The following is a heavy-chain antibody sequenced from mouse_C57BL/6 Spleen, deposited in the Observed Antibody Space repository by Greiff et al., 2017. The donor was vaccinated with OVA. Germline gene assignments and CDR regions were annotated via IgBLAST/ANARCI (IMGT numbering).Heavy chain of an antibody. CDR1: GYTFTSYG. CDR3: SRSGSSYAMDY. V-gene: IGHV1-81*01. Sequence: QVQLQQSGAELARPGASVKLSCKASGYTFTSYGISWVKQRTGQGLEWIGEIYPRSGNTYYNEKFKGKATLTADKSSSTAYMELRSLTSDDSAVYFCSRSGSSYAMDYWGQGTSVTVSS. CDR2: IYPRSGNT. D-gene: IGHD3-1*01. J-gene: IGHJ4*01.